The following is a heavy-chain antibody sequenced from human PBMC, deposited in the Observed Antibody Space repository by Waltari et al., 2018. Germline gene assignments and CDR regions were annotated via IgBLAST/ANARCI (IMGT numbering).Heavy chain of an antibody. CDR1: GFTFSSYG. V-gene: IGHV3-30*02. D-gene: IGHD6-13*01. J-gene: IGHJ4*02. CDR3: AKVHSAYSSSWPDY. Sequence: QVQLVESGGGVVQPGGSLRLSCAASGFTFSSYGMHWVRPAPGKGLEGVAFIRYDGSNKYYADSVKGRFTISRDNSKNTLYLQMNSLRAEDTAVYYCAKVHSAYSSSWPDYWGQGTLVTVSS. CDR2: IRYDGSNK.